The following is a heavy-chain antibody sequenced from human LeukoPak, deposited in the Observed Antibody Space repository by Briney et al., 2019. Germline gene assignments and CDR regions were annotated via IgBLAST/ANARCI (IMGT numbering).Heavy chain of an antibody. CDR2: INHSGST. D-gene: IGHD4-17*01. CDR3: ARGQGTVTTH. V-gene: IGHV4-39*07. J-gene: IGHJ4*02. CDR1: GGSISSGGYY. Sequence: SETLSLTCTVSGGSISSGGYYWSWIRQPPGKGLEWIGEINHSGSTNYNPSLKSRVTISLDTSKNQFSLKLSSVTAADTAVYYCARGQGTVTTHWGQGTLVTVSS.